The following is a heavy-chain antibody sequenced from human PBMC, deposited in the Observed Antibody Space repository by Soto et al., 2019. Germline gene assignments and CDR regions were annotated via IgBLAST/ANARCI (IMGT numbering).Heavy chain of an antibody. CDR1: GYTFTSYL. V-gene: IGHV1-18*01. CDR2: ISAYNGNT. D-gene: IGHD2-2*01. Sequence: ASVKVSCKGSGYTFTSYLISWVRQAPGQGLEWMGWISAYNGNTNYAQKLQGRVTMTTDTSTSTAYMELRSLRSDDTAVYYCARVLGWAVVVPAATQDWFDPWGQGTLVTVSS. J-gene: IGHJ5*02. CDR3: ARVLGWAVVVPAATQDWFDP.